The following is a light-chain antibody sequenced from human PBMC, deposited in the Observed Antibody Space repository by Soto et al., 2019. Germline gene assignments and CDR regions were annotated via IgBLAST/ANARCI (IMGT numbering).Light chain of an antibody. CDR1: QSVSSY. Sequence: EIVLTQSPATLSLSPGERATLSCRASQSVSSYLAWYQQKPGQAPRLLIYDASNMATSIPARFSGSGSGTDFTLSSISLEPDDIAVYYCEQRSNWITFGQGTGLEIK. J-gene: IGKJ5*01. CDR3: EQRSNWIT. V-gene: IGKV3-11*01. CDR2: DAS.